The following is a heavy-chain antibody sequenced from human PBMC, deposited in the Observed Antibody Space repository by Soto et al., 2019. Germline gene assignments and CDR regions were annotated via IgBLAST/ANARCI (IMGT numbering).Heavy chain of an antibody. CDR1: GFTFSGYG. D-gene: IGHD6-19*01. V-gene: IGHV3-33*01. J-gene: IGHJ6*02. Sequence: GGSLRLSCAASGFTFSGYGMHWVRHAPGKGLEWVTVIWYDGSNKYYADSVKGRFTISRDNSKNTLYLQMNSLRAEDTAVYYCARERGTGIAVASYGMDVWGQGTTVTVSS. CDR3: ARERGTGIAVASYGMDV. CDR2: IWYDGSNK.